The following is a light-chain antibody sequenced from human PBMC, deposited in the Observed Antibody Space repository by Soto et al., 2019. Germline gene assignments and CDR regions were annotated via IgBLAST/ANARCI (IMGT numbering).Light chain of an antibody. V-gene: IGKV3-20*01. Sequence: EIVLTQSPGTLSLSPGETATLSCRAIQTIGRNYLAWYQQKPGQAPRLLIFGTLTRATGIPDRFRGSGSGTDFTLTISRLEPEDFAVYYGQQYASSPLLTFGGGTKVDIK. J-gene: IGKJ4*01. CDR3: QQYASSPLLT. CDR1: QTIGRNY. CDR2: GTL.